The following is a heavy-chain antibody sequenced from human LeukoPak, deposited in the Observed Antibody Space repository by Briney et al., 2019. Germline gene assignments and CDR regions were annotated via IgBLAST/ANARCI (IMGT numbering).Heavy chain of an antibody. CDR3: AKRGDYFSSGSYYPFGY. Sequence: AGGSLRFSCSASGFTFSSYATSWARQAPGKGLEWVSTMLGSGATAYYAESMRGRFTISRDNSKNTLYLQMNSLRAEDTAVYYCAKRGDYFSSGSYYPFGYWGQGTLVTVSS. D-gene: IGHD3-10*01. J-gene: IGHJ4*02. V-gene: IGHV3-23*01. CDR1: GFTFSSYA. CDR2: MLGSGATA.